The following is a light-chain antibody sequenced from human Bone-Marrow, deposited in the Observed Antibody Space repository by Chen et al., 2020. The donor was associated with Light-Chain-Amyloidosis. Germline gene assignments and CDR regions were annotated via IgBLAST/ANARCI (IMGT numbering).Light chain of an antibody. CDR3: SSYTITSTLV. V-gene: IGLV2-14*01. J-gene: IGLJ1*01. CDR2: EVT. Sequence: QSALTQPASVSGSPGQSITISCTGTSSDVGGDNHVSWYQQHPDTAPKLLIYEVTNRPSWVPDRFSGSKSGNTASLTISGLQTEDESDYFCSSYTITSTLVFGSGTRVTVL. CDR1: SSDVGGDNH.